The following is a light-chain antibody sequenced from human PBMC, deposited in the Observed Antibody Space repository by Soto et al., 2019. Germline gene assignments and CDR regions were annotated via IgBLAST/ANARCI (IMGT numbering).Light chain of an antibody. CDR3: QKYDSAPWT. CDR2: AAS. Sequence: DIQMTQSPSSLSASVRDRVTITCRARQGISYYLAWYQQKPGKVPKLLIYAASTLQSGVPSRFSGSGSGTDFTLTISSLQPEDVATYYCQKYDSAPWTFCQGTKVEIK. V-gene: IGKV1-27*01. J-gene: IGKJ1*01. CDR1: QGISYY.